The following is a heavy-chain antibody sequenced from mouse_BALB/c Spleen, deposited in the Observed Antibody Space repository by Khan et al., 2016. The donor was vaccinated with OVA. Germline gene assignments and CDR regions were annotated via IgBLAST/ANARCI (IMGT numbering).Heavy chain of an antibody. J-gene: IGHJ3*01. Sequence: EVKLLESGPGLVKPSQSLSLTCTVTGYSITSEYTWNWIRQFPGNKLEWMGFISYSGNTRYNPSLKSRISIPRDTSKNQFFLQLNSVTSEDTATYCCARKDYYDYDPFPYWGEGTLVTVAA. D-gene: IGHD2-4*01. CDR2: ISYSGNT. V-gene: IGHV3-2*02. CDR1: GYSITSEYT. CDR3: ARKDYYDYDPFPY.